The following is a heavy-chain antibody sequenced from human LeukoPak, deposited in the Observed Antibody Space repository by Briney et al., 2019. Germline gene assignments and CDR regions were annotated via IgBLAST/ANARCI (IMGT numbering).Heavy chain of an antibody. Sequence: SCKASGGTFSSYAISWVRQAPGKGLEWVANIKQDGSEKYYVDSVKGRFTISRDNAKNSLYLQMNSLRAEDTAVYYCARGADIVVVPAANPAGWFDPWGQGTLVTVSS. V-gene: IGHV3-7*01. CDR1: GGTFSSYA. CDR2: IKQDGSEK. CDR3: ARGADIVVVPAANPAGWFDP. J-gene: IGHJ5*02. D-gene: IGHD2-2*01.